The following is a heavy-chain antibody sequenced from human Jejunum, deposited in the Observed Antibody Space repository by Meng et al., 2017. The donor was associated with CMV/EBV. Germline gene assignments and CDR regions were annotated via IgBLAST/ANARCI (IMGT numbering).Heavy chain of an antibody. V-gene: IGHV4-31*03. J-gene: IGHJ4*02. CDR3: ARVSSGWDYFDY. Sequence: QVRLTESGPGLLKPSPTLSLTCTVSGGSVSSGGYYWTWIRQHPGKGLEWFGHIYYSGSTFYNPSLKRRVIISIGTSKNQFSLNLRSVTAADTAVYYCARVSSGWDYFDYWGQGTLVTGSS. CDR2: IYYSGST. CDR1: GGSVSSGGYY. D-gene: IGHD6-19*01.